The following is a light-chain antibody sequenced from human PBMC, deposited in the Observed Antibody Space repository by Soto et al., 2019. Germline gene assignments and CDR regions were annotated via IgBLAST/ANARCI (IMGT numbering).Light chain of an antibody. CDR3: AAWDDSLSSPV. CDR1: SSNIGSNY. V-gene: IGLV1-47*01. J-gene: IGLJ3*02. Sequence: QSVLTQPPSASGTPGQRVTISCSGSSSNIGSNYVYWYQQLPGTAPKLLIYGNNQRPSWVPDRFSASKYGTSASLAISGLRSADEADYYCAAWDDSLSSPVFGGGTKVTVL. CDR2: GNN.